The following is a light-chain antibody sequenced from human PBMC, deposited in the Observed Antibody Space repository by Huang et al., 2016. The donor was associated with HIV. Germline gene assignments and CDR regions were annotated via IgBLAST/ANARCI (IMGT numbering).Light chain of an antibody. Sequence: DIQMTQSPSSLSASVGDRVSITCRASQSISTYLNWYQQKPGKAPKLLIYAASSLESGDPSRFSGSGSGTDFTLTISSLQPEDFATYYCLQSDSFPRTFGQGTKVQ. J-gene: IGKJ1*01. V-gene: IGKV1-39*01. CDR1: QSISTY. CDR3: LQSDSFPRT. CDR2: AAS.